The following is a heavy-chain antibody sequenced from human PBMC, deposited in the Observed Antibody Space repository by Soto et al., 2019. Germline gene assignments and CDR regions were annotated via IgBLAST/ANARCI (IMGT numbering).Heavy chain of an antibody. Sequence: EVQLVESGGGLVQPGGSLRLSCAASGLTFSNYWRHWAGQAPEKGLVWVSRINSDGSSTTYADSVKGRFTISRDNAKNTLYLQMNSLRDEDTALYYCVRGSTRDYWGQGTLVTVSS. CDR2: INSDGSST. CDR3: VRGSTRDY. J-gene: IGHJ4*02. CDR1: GLTFSNYW. V-gene: IGHV3-74*01.